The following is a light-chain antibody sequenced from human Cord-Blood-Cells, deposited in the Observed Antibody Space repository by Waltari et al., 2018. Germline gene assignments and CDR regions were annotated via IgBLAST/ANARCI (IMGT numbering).Light chain of an antibody. J-gene: IGKJ2*01. CDR2: WAS. CDR1: QSVLYSSNNKNY. CDR3: QQYYSTPYT. V-gene: IGKV4-1*01. Sequence: DIVMTQSPDSLAVSLGERATINCKSSQSVLYSSNNKNYLAWYQQKPGQPPKLLIYWASIRESGVPDRFSGSGCGTDFTLTISSLQAEDVAVYYCQQYYSTPYTFGQGTKLEIK.